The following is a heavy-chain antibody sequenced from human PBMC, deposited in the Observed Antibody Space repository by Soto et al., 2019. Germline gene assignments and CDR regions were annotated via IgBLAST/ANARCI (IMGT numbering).Heavy chain of an antibody. V-gene: IGHV3-49*04. CDR3: TRDSGCGGDCYENYFDY. CDR2: IRSKAYGGSA. J-gene: IGHJ4*02. Sequence: SLRLSCAASGFTFSSYAMSWVRQAPGKGLEWVGFIRSKAYGGSAEYAASVKGRFTMSRDDSKSIAYLQMNSLKTEDTAVYYCTRDSGCGGDCYENYFDYWGQGTLVTVSS. CDR1: GFTFSSYA. D-gene: IGHD2-21*02.